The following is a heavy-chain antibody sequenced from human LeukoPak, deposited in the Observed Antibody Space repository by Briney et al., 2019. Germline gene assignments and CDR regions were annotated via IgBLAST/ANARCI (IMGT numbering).Heavy chain of an antibody. CDR1: GFTFGSYA. V-gene: IGHV3-23*01. J-gene: IGHJ4*02. D-gene: IGHD1-1*01. CDR3: AREIHADRTNFDY. CDR2: ISGSGGST. Sequence: GGSLRLSCAASGFTFGSYAMSWVRQAPGKGLEWVSAISGSGGSTYYADSVKGRFTISRDNSKNTLYLQMNSLRAEDTAVYYCAREIHADRTNFDYWGQGTLVTVSS.